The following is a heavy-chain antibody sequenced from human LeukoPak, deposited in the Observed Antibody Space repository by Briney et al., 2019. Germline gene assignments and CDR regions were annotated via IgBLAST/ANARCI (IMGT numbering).Heavy chain of an antibody. CDR3: ARVVGSYYYDSSGYYDAFDI. CDR2: IIPIFGTA. CDR1: GGTFSSYA. J-gene: IGHJ3*02. Sequence: SVKVSCKASGGTFSSYAISWVRQAPGQGLEWMGGIIPIFGTANYAQKFQGRVTITTDESTSTAYMELSSLRSEDTAVYYCARVVGSYYYDSSGYYDAFDIWGQGTMVAVSS. D-gene: IGHD3-22*01. V-gene: IGHV1-69*05.